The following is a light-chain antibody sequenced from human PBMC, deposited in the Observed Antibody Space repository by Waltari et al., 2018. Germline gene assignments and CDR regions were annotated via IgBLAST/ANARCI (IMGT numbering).Light chain of an antibody. V-gene: IGKV3-15*01. CDR3: QQYNTWPSVT. Sequence: EMVMTQSPASLSVSPGETATLSCRASQSVNTDLAWYQQKPGQAPRLFIYSASTRTTDVPARFSGSGSGTEFTLTISSLQSEDFAVYYCQQYNTWPSVTFGQGTRLQIK. J-gene: IGKJ5*01. CDR2: SAS. CDR1: QSVNTD.